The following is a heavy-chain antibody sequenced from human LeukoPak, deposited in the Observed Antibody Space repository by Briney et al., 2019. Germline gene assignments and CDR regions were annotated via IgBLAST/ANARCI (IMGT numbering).Heavy chain of an antibody. V-gene: IGHV3-30*18. D-gene: IGHD3-22*01. CDR2: ISYDGSNK. J-gene: IGHJ4*02. CDR3: AKAFGSSGYYFDY. Sequence: PGGSLRLSCAASGFTFSSYGMHWVRQAPGKGLEWVAVISYDGSNKYYADSVKGRFTISRDNSKNTPYLQMNSLRAEDTAVYYCAKAFGSSGYYFDYWGQGTLVTVSS. CDR1: GFTFSSYG.